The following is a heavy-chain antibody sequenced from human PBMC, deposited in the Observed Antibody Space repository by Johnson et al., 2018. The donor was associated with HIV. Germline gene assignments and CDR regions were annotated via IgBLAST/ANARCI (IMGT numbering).Heavy chain of an antibody. D-gene: IGHD3-16*01. Sequence: VQLVESGGGVVRPGGSLRLSCAASGFKFDDYAMSWVRQAPGRGLEWVSNINWNGGTISFADSVKGRFTISRDNAKTSLFLQMNGLRAADTALYYCAREKIKGYAFDIWGQGTMVTVSS. CDR2: INWNGGTI. J-gene: IGHJ3*02. CDR3: AREKIKGYAFDI. CDR1: GFKFDDYA. V-gene: IGHV3-20*04.